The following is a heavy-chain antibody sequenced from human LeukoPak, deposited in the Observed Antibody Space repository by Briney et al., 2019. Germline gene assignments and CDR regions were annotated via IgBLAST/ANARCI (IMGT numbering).Heavy chain of an antibody. Sequence: GESLKISCQASGYSFTSSWIGWARQMPGKGLEWMAIINPGDSDTRYSPSFQGQVTISADKSISTVYLQWGSLKASDTTMYYCARQPGAGWFDPWGQGTLVTVSS. CDR2: INPGDSDT. V-gene: IGHV5-51*01. J-gene: IGHJ5*02. D-gene: IGHD3-10*01. CDR3: ARQPGAGWFDP. CDR1: GYSFTSSW.